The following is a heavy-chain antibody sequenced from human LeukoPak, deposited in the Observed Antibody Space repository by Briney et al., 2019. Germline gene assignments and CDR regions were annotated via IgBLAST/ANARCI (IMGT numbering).Heavy chain of an antibody. Sequence: KPGASVNVSCMASGYTFTTFGITWVRQAPGQGLEWMGWISTYNGNTNYAQNLQGRVTMTTDTSTNTAYMELRSPTSDDTAVYYCARVGSDCSDGNCYWGQGTPVTVSS. D-gene: IGHD2-15*01. CDR3: ARVGSDCSDGNCY. V-gene: IGHV1-18*01. CDR2: ISTYNGNT. J-gene: IGHJ4*02. CDR1: GYTFTTFG.